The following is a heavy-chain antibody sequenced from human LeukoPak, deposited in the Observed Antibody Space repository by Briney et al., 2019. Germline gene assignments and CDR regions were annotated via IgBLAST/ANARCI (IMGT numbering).Heavy chain of an antibody. CDR3: ARRGGSSSSSYFDY. CDR1: GGSFSGYY. CDR2: INHSGST. D-gene: IGHD6-6*01. Sequence: SETLSLTCAVYGGSFSGYYWSWIRQPPGKGLEWTGEINHSGSTNYNPSLKSRVTISVDTSKNQFSLKLSSVTAADTAVYYCARRGGSSSSSYFDYWGQGTLVTVSS. J-gene: IGHJ4*02. V-gene: IGHV4-34*01.